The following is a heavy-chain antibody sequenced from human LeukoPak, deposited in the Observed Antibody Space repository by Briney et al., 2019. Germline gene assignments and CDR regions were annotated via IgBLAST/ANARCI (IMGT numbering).Heavy chain of an antibody. J-gene: IGHJ3*02. CDR3: AREADCSGGSCYRGSFDI. Sequence: GGSLRLSCAASGFTFSQYAMHWVRQAPGKGLEWVAAIWYDGSNDYYADSVKGRFTISRDNSKNTLSLQMNSLRAEDTAVYYCAREADCSGGSCYRGSFDIWGQGTMVTVSS. CDR2: IWYDGSND. D-gene: IGHD2-15*01. V-gene: IGHV3-33*01. CDR1: GFTFSQYA.